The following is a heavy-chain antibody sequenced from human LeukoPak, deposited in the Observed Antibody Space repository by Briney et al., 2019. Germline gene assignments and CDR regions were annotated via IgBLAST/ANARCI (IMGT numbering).Heavy chain of an antibody. CDR3: ARDKWELHY. CDR1: GFTFSSYW. D-gene: IGHD1-26*01. Sequence: PGGSLRLSCAAYGFTFSSYWMSWVRQAPGKGLEWVANIKQDGSEKYYVDSVKGRFTISRDNAKNSLYLQMNSLRAEDTAVYYCARDKWELHYWGQGTLVTVSS. V-gene: IGHV3-7*01. J-gene: IGHJ4*02. CDR2: IKQDGSEK.